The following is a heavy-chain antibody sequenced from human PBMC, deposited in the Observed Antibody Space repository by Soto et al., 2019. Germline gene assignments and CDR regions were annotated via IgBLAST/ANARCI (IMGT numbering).Heavy chain of an antibody. CDR2: IYYSGST. CDR3: ARVVDFDWPSDY. Sequence: SETLSLTCTVSGGSISSYYWSWIRQPPGKGLEWIGYIYYSGSTNYNPSLKSRVTISVDTSKNQFSLKLSSVTAADTAVYYCARVVDFDWPSDYWGQGTLVTVS. D-gene: IGHD3-9*01. J-gene: IGHJ4*02. V-gene: IGHV4-59*01. CDR1: GGSISSYY.